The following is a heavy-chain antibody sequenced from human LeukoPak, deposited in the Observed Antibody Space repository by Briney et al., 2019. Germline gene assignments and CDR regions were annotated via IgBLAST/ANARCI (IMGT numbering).Heavy chain of an antibody. CDR3: ASTEAAVDVFDI. J-gene: IGHJ3*02. D-gene: IGHD4-11*01. V-gene: IGHV4-38-2*02. CDR2: IYHSGST. CDR1: GYSISSGYY. Sequence: PSETLSLTCTVSGYSISSGYYWGWIRQPPGKGLEWIGSIYHSGSTYYNPSLKSRVTISVDTSKNQFSLKLSSVTAADTAVYYCASTEAAVDVFDIWGQGTMVTVSS.